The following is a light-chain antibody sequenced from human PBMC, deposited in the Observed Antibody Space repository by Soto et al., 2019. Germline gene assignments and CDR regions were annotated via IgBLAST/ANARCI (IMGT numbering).Light chain of an antibody. V-gene: IGKV3-15*01. CDR3: QQYNHWRSIS. J-gene: IGKJ5*01. CDR1: QSVSRK. CDR2: DTS. Sequence: EILMPQSPSTVSVSPGEIATLSCRASQSVSRKLAWYQHKPGQAPRLLIYDTSTRAADVPARFSGICSGTDCTLTISSLQSEDFAVYYGQQYNHWRSISFGQGTRLESK.